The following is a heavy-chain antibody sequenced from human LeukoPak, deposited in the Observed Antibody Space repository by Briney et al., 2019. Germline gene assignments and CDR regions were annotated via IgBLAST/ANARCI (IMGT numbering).Heavy chain of an antibody. CDR2: INHSGST. V-gene: IGHV4-34*01. CDR1: GGSFSGYY. Sequence: PSETLSLTCAVYGGSFSGYYWSWIRQPPGKGLEWIGEINHSGSTNYNPSLKSRVTISVDTSKNQFSLKLSSVTAADTAVYYCARLHLKKYYDFWSGYPIFDYWGQGTLVTVSS. J-gene: IGHJ4*02. CDR3: ARLHLKKYYDFWSGYPIFDY. D-gene: IGHD3-3*01.